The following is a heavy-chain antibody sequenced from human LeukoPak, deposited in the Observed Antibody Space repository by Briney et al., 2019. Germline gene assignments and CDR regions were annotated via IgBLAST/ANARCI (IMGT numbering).Heavy chain of an antibody. CDR2: IYTSGST. CDR3: ARIYCSGGSCYYFDY. J-gene: IGHJ4*02. V-gene: IGHV4-59*10. Sequence: PSETLSLTCAVYGGSFSGYYWSWIRQPAGKGLEWIGRIYTSGSTHYNPSLKSRVTMSVDTSENQFSLKLSSVTAADTAVYYCARIYCSGGSCYYFDYWGQGTLVTVSS. CDR1: GGSFSGYY. D-gene: IGHD2-15*01.